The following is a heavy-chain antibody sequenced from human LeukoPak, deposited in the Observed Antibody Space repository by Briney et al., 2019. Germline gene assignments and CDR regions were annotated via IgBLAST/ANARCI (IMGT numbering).Heavy chain of an antibody. Sequence: SETLSLTCTVSGGSISSHYWSWVRQPPGKGLEWIGNIYDSESTHYKSSLKSRVTISVDTSKNQFSLRLSSVTAADTAVYYCARVLQNYYYLDVWGKGTTVIVSS. CDR2: IYDSEST. CDR3: ARVLQNYYYLDV. D-gene: IGHD3-3*01. CDR1: GGSISSHY. V-gene: IGHV4-59*11. J-gene: IGHJ6*03.